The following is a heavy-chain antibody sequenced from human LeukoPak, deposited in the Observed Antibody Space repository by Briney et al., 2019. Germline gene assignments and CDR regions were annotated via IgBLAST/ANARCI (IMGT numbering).Heavy chain of an antibody. J-gene: IGHJ6*03. CDR2: ISAYNGNT. CDR3: ARGRALNSGYDGIWYYMDV. CDR1: GYTFTSYG. V-gene: IGHV1-18*01. Sequence: ASVKVSCKASGYTFTSYGISWVRQAPGQGLEWMGWISAYNGNTNYAQKLQGRVTMTTDTSTSTAYMELRSLRSDDTAVYYCARGRALNSGYDGIWYYMDVWGKGTTVTVSS. D-gene: IGHD5-12*01.